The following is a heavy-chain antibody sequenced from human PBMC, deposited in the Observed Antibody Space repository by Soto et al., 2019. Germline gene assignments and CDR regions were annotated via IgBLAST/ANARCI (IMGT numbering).Heavy chain of an antibody. Sequence: SGGSLRLSCAVSGFTFSSYEMNWVRQAPGKGLEWVSYISSSSGTTIFYADSVKGRCTISRDNAKNSLYLQMNSLRAEDTAVYYCARRYCSSTSCLMDVWGQETTVTVSS. V-gene: IGHV3-48*03. CDR3: ARRYCSSTSCLMDV. D-gene: IGHD2-2*01. CDR2: ISSSSGTTI. CDR1: GFTFSSYE. J-gene: IGHJ6*02.